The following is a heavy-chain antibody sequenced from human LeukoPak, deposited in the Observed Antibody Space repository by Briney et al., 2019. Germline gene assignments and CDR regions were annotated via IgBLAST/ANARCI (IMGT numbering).Heavy chain of an antibody. V-gene: IGHV4-34*01. Sequence: SETLSLTCAVYGGSFSGYYWSWIRQSPGKGLEWIGEIDHSGSTYYNPSLTSRVTISVDTSKNQFSLKLSSVTAADTAVYYCARHKDYYYSYMDVWGKGTTVTISS. CDR1: GGSFSGYY. CDR3: ARHKDYYYSYMDV. CDR2: IDHSGST. J-gene: IGHJ6*03.